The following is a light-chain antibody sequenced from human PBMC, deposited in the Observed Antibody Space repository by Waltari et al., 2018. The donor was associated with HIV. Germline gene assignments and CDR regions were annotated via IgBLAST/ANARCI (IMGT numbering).Light chain of an antibody. J-gene: IGLJ2*01. V-gene: IGLV1-40*01. CDR3: QSYDSSLSGVV. Sequence: QSVLTQPPSVSGAPGQRVTISCTGSSSHIGAGYDVHWYQNLPGTAPKLLIYGNTNLPSGVPDRFSGSKSGTSASRAIPGLQAEDEADYYCQSYDSSLSGVVFGGGTKLTVL. CDR1: SSHIGAGYD. CDR2: GNT.